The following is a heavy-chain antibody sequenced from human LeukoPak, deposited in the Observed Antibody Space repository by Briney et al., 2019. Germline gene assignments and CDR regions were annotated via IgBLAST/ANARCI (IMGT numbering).Heavy chain of an antibody. CDR1: GYTFTTYY. CDR3: ARDLSSKTTWFDP. D-gene: IGHD1/OR15-1a*01. Sequence: GASVTVSCTASGYTFTTYYMHWVRQAPGQGLEWMGIINPSGGGTSYAQKFQGRVTMTRDTSTSTVYMELSSLRSEDTAVYYCARDLSSKTTWFDPWGQGTLVTVSS. V-gene: IGHV1-46*01. J-gene: IGHJ5*02. CDR2: INPSGGGT.